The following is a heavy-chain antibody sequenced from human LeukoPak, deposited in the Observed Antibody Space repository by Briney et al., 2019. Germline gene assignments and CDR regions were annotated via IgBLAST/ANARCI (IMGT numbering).Heavy chain of an antibody. Sequence: PGGSLRLSCAASGFTVSSNYMSWVRQAPGKGLEWVSVIYSGGSTYYADSVKGRFTISRDNSKNTLYLQMNSLRAEDTAVYYCARVGRGDLYSSSWYVYWGQGTLVTVPS. CDR2: IYSGGST. CDR3: ARVGRGDLYSSSWYVY. D-gene: IGHD6-13*01. CDR1: GFTVSSNY. J-gene: IGHJ4*02. V-gene: IGHV3-66*01.